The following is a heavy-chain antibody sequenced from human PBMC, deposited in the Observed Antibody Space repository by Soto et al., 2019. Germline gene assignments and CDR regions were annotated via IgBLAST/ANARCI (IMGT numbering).Heavy chain of an antibody. CDR3: ARGHDANND. D-gene: IGHD2-8*01. Sequence: QVQLQESGSGLVKPSQTLSLTCAVSGGFISSGGYSWSWIRQPPGKGLEWIGYIYHSGSTYYNPSLKSRVTISMDTSKNQFSLKLNSGTAADTAVYYCARGHDANNDWGQGTLVTVSS. CDR1: GGFISSGGYS. J-gene: IGHJ4*02. V-gene: IGHV4-30-2*01. CDR2: IYHSGST.